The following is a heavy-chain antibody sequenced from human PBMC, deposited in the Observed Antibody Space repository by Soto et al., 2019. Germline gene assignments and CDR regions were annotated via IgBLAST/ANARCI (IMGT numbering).Heavy chain of an antibody. D-gene: IGHD4-17*01. J-gene: IGHJ4*02. CDR3: TRPPVSGVAPDYGDYEGRGY. CDR1: GFTFSGSA. CDR2: IRSKANSYAT. V-gene: IGHV3-73*01. Sequence: GGSLRLSCAASGFTFSGSAMHWVRQASGKGLEWVGRIRSKANSYATAYAASVKGRFTISRDDSKNTAYLQMNSLKTEDTAVYYCTRPPVSGVAPDYGDYEGRGYWGQGTLVTVSS.